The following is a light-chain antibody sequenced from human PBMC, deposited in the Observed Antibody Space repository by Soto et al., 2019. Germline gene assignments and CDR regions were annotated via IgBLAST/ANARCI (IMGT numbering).Light chain of an antibody. CDR3: QQSFSSPPWT. V-gene: IGKV1-39*01. Sequence: DIQMTQSPSSLSASVGDRVTITCRTSQSVSIYVNWYQQKPGKAPNLLIYAASSLHSGVPSRFSGSGSGTDFTLTISSLQPEDFATYYCQQSFSSPPWTFGQGTKVDIK. CDR2: AAS. CDR1: QSVSIY. J-gene: IGKJ1*01.